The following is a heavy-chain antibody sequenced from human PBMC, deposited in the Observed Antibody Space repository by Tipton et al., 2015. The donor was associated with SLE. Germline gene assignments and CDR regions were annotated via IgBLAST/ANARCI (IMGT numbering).Heavy chain of an antibody. CDR1: GFSISSSYY. CDR3: ARDSPTVAGTFDS. J-gene: IGHJ4*02. Sequence: TLSLTCAVPGFSISSSYYWGWIRQPPEKGLEWIGGIYYSGSTYYNPSPKSRVTISVDTSKNQFSLKLSSVTAADTAVYYCARDSPTVAGTFDSWGQGTLVIVS. V-gene: IGHV4-38-2*01. D-gene: IGHD6-19*01. CDR2: IYYSGST.